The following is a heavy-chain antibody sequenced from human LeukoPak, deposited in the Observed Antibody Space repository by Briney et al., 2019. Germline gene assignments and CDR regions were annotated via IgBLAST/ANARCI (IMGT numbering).Heavy chain of an antibody. CDR1: GGTFSSYA. D-gene: IGHD2-15*01. Sequence: PGASVKVSCKASGGTFSSYAISWVRQAPGQGLEWMGGIIPIFGTANYAQKFQGRVTITADESTSTAYMELSSLRSEDTAVYYCAKRGYCRGGTCFSHDAFDIWGQGTMVTVSS. CDR3: AKRGYCRGGTCFSHDAFDI. CDR2: IIPIFGTA. J-gene: IGHJ3*02. V-gene: IGHV1-69*13.